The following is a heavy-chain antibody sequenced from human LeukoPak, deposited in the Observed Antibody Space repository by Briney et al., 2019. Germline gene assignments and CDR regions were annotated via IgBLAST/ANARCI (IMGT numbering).Heavy chain of an antibody. CDR1: GGTFSSYA. Sequence: ASVKVSCKASGGTFSSYAISWVRQAPGQGLEWMGGIIPIFGTANYAQKFQGRVTMTRDTSTSTVYMELSSLRSEDTAVYYCARDLSKGGYWGQGTLVTVSS. D-gene: IGHD2/OR15-2a*01. V-gene: IGHV1-69*05. CDR2: IIPIFGTA. J-gene: IGHJ4*02. CDR3: ARDLSKGGY.